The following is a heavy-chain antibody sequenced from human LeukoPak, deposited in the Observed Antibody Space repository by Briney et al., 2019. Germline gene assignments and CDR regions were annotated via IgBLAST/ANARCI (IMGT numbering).Heavy chain of an antibody. J-gene: IGHJ4*02. D-gene: IGHD6-19*01. CDR2: IYPGDSDT. CDR1: GYSFTSYW. CDR3: ARPPQGRWGIAVAGPSGGSFDY. V-gene: IGHV5-51*01. Sequence: GESLKISCKGSGYSFTSYWIGWVRQMPGKGLEWMGIIYPGDSDTRYSPSFQGQVTISADKSISTAYLQWSSLKASDTAMYYCARPPQGRWGIAVAGPSGGSFDYWGQGTLVTVSS.